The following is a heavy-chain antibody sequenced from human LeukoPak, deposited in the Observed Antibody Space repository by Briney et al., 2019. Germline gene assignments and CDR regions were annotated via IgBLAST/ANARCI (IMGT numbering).Heavy chain of an antibody. Sequence: SETLSLTCTVSGGSISSYYWSWIRQPPGKGLEWIGYIYYSGSTNYNPSLKSRVTISVDTSKNQFSLKLSSVTAADTAVYYCASSIRGDILTGYTTDYWGQGTLVTVSS. CDR2: IYYSGST. CDR3: ASSIRGDILTGYTTDY. J-gene: IGHJ4*02. V-gene: IGHV4-59*01. D-gene: IGHD3-9*01. CDR1: GGSISSYY.